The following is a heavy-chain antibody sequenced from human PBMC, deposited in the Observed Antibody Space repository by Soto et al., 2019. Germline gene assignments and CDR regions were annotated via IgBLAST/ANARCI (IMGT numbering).Heavy chain of an antibody. CDR2: ISYDADNK. CDR3: ARAGGTTVTGLWHFDS. J-gene: IGHJ4*02. D-gene: IGHD4-17*01. CDR1: GFSFSRYN. V-gene: IGHV3-30*03. Sequence: GGSLRLSCAASGFSFSRYNMHWVRQAPGKGLEWVALISYDADNKYYIDSVKGRFTISRDNSKNTLYLEMNSLRAEDTAVYYCARAGGTTVTGLWHFDSWGQGTLVTVSS.